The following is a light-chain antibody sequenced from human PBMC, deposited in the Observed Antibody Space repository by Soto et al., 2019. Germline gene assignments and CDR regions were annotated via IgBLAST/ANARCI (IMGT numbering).Light chain of an antibody. Sequence: QSALTQPRSVSGSPGQSVTISCTGTSSDVGGYNYVSWYQQHPDKAPKLMIYDVNKRPSGVPDRFSGSKSGNTASLTIAGRQADDEADYYCYSDEGTAAVIFGGGTKLTVL. CDR2: DVN. V-gene: IGLV2-11*01. CDR3: YSDEGTAAVI. CDR1: SSDVGGYNY. J-gene: IGLJ2*01.